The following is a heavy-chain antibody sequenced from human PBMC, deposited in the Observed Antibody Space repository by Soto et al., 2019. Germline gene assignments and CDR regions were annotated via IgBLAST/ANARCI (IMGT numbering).Heavy chain of an antibody. J-gene: IGHJ5*02. D-gene: IGHD4-17*01. CDR1: GGSISSYY. V-gene: IGHV4-59*12. CDR2: IYYSGST. CDR3: AREGDYHNWFDP. Sequence: TSETLSLTCTVSGGSISSYYWSWIRQPPGKGLEWIGYIYYSGSTNYNPSLKSRVTISVDTSKNQFSLKLSSVTAADTAVYYCAREGDYHNWFDPWGQGTLVTAPQ.